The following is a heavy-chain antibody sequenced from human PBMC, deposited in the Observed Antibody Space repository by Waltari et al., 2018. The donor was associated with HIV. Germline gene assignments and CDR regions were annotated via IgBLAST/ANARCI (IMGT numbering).Heavy chain of an antibody. Sequence: EVQLLESGGGLIQPGGSLSLSCAASGFTFSSYAMSWVRQAPGKGLEWVSGISGDGSTYYAGSVKGRFTISRDTSKSTVYLQMNDLRAEDTALYFCAKLLVVAGTSADFWGQGILVTVSS. CDR2: ISGDGST. J-gene: IGHJ4*02. V-gene: IGHV3-23*01. CDR3: AKLLVVAGTSADF. CDR1: GFTFSSYA. D-gene: IGHD6-19*01.